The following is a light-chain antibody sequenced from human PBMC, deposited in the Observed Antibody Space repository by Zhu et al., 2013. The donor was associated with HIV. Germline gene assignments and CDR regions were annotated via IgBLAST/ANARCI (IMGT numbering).Light chain of an antibody. CDR1: QSVSIN. CDR2: NTF. Sequence: EIVLTQSPGIVSVSPGEGTTLSCRAGQSVSINLAWYQQKPGQAPRLLIYNTFNRATGIPDRFSGSGSGTDFTLTISRLEPEDSATYFCHQYDTPSLFGQGTKLEIK. CDR3: HQYDTPSL. J-gene: IGKJ2*01. V-gene: IGKV3-20*01.